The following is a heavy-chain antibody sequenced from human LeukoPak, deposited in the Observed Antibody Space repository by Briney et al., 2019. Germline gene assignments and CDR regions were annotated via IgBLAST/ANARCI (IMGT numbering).Heavy chain of an antibody. D-gene: IGHD6-19*01. V-gene: IGHV3-73*01. CDR2: IKNKGNNYAT. Sequence: GGSLRLSCAASGFTFSDSAIHWVRQASGTGLEWIGRIKNKGNNYATAYGASVTGRFTISRDDSKKTAFLQMNSLQTEDTAMYYCTREFHSSGWYFTFVYWGQGALVTVS. J-gene: IGHJ4*02. CDR1: GFTFSDSA. CDR3: TREFHSSGWYFTFVY.